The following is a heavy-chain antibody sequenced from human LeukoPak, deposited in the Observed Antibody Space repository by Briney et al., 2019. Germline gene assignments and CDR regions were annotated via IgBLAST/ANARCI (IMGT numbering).Heavy chain of an antibody. D-gene: IGHD3-3*01. CDR1: GYTFTSYG. J-gene: IGHJ4*02. CDR3: ARDSYYDFWSGYYKGGSFDY. CDR2: ISAYNGNT. Sequence: ASVKVSCKASGYTFTSYGISWVRQAPGQGLEWMGWISAYNGNTNYAQKLQGRVTMTTDTSTSTAYMELRSLRSDDTAVYYCARDSYYDFWSGYYKGGSFDYWGQGTLVTVSS. V-gene: IGHV1-18*01.